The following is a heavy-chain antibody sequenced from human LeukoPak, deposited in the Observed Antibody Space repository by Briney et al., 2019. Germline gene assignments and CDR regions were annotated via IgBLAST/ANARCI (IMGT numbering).Heavy chain of an antibody. CDR1: GGSFSGYY. J-gene: IGHJ4*02. V-gene: IGHV4-34*01. Sequence: SETLSLTCAVYGGSFSGYYWSWIRQPPGKGLEWIGEINHSGSTNYNPSLKSRVTISVDTSKNQFSLKLSSVTAADTAVYYCARVQFGVVTRPAFSRRRGKGGNYFDYWGQGTLVTVSS. D-gene: IGHD3-3*01. CDR3: ARVQFGVVTRPAFSRRRGKGGNYFDY. CDR2: INHSGST.